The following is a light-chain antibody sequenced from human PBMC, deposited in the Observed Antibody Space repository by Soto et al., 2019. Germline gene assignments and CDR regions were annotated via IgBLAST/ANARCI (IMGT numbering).Light chain of an antibody. Sequence: DIQMTQSPSSLSASVGDRVTITCRARQTILTYLNWYQQKPGKAPKRLIYAASSLQSGVPSRFIGGGSSTDFTLTTSSLQPEDFATYYCQQSFSTTWTFGHGTKVEIK. V-gene: IGKV1-39*01. J-gene: IGKJ1*01. CDR1: QTILTY. CDR3: QQSFSTTWT. CDR2: AAS.